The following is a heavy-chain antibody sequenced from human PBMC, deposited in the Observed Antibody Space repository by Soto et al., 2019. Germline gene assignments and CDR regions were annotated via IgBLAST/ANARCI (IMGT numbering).Heavy chain of an antibody. Sequence: QVQLVESGGGVVQPGRSLRLSCAASGFTFSSYAMHWVRQAPGKGLEWVAVISYDGSNKYYADSVKGRFTISRDNSKNTLYLQMNSLRAEDTAVYYCARDLNYGDYFGDYWGQGTLVTVSS. J-gene: IGHJ4*02. CDR1: GFTFSSYA. V-gene: IGHV3-30-3*01. CDR3: ARDLNYGDYFGDY. D-gene: IGHD4-17*01. CDR2: ISYDGSNK.